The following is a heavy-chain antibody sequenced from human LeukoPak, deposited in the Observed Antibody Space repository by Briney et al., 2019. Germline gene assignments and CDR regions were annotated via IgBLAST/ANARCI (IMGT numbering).Heavy chain of an antibody. Sequence: PGGSLRLSCVASGFTFSHYDMHWVRQAPGKGLDWVAFIHIDGSNKYYAVSVKGRFTISRDNSKNTLYLQMNSLRTEDTAVYYCAKGDTYWGQGTLVTVTS. D-gene: IGHD2-21*02. CDR2: IHIDGSNK. CDR1: GFTFSHYD. J-gene: IGHJ4*02. V-gene: IGHV3-30*02. CDR3: AKGDTY.